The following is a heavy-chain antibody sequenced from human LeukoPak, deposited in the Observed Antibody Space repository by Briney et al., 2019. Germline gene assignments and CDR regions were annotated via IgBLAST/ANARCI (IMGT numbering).Heavy chain of an antibody. D-gene: IGHD3-22*01. CDR3: AKDVTYYYDGSGSFFDY. CDR1: GFTFSSYA. Sequence: GGSLRLSCAASGFTFSSYAMSWVRQAPGKGLEWVSAISGSGGSTYYADSVKGRFTISRDNSENTLFLQMHSLRAEDTAVYYCAKDVTYYYDGSGSFFDYWGQGTLVTISS. CDR2: ISGSGGST. V-gene: IGHV3-23*01. J-gene: IGHJ4*02.